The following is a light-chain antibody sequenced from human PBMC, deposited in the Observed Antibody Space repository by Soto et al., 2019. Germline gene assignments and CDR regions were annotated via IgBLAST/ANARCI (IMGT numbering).Light chain of an antibody. Sequence: DIQMTQSPSSLSASVGDRVTITCRASQSISRYLNWYQQKPGKAPTLLIYTTSSLQSGIPARFSGGGSGAEYTLTISSLQSEDFAVYYCQQYDKWPRTFGQGTKVDI. V-gene: IGKV1-39*01. J-gene: IGKJ1*01. CDR1: QSISRY. CDR2: TTS. CDR3: QQYDKWPRT.